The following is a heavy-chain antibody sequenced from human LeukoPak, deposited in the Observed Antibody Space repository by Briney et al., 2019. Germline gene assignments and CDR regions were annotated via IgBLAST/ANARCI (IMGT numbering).Heavy chain of an antibody. Sequence: ASVKVSCKASGYTFTSYYMHWVRQAPGQGLEWMGIINPSGGSTSYAQKFQGRVTMTRDTSISTAHMELSRLRSDDTAVYYCARVSYYDFWSGYYSKKYNWFDPWGQGALVTVSS. J-gene: IGHJ5*02. V-gene: IGHV1-46*01. CDR3: ARVSYYDFWSGYYSKKYNWFDP. CDR1: GYTFTSYY. CDR2: INPSGGST. D-gene: IGHD3-3*01.